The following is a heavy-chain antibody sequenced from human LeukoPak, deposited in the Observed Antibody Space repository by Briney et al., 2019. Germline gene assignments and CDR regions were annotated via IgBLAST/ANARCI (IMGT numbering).Heavy chain of an antibody. CDR1: GGTFSSYA. CDR2: IIPIFGTA. V-gene: IGHV1-69*05. CDR3: ARAGGIVITDYYYYMDV. J-gene: IGHJ6*03. D-gene: IGHD3-10*01. Sequence: SVKVSCKASGGTFSSYAISWVRQAPGQGLEWMGGIIPIFGTANYAQKFQGRVTITTDESTSTAHMELSSLRSEDTAVYYCARAGGIVITDYYYYMDVWGKGTTVTASS.